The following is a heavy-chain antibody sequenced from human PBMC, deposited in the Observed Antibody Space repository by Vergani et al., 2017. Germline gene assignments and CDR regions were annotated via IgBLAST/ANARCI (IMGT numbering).Heavy chain of an antibody. CDR1: GFTFSSYE. V-gene: IGHV3-48*03. CDR3: ARFSGSYLGDAFDI. CDR2: ISSSGSTI. D-gene: IGHD1-26*01. J-gene: IGHJ3*02. Sequence: EVQLVESGGGLVQPGGSLRLSCAASGFTFSSYEMNWVRQAPGKGLEWVSYISSSGSTIYYADSVKGRFTISRDNAKNTLYLQMNSLRAEDTAVYYCARFSGSYLGDAFDIWGQGTMVTVSS.